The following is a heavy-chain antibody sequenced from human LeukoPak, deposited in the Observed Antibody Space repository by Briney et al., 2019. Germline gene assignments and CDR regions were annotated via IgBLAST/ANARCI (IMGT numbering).Heavy chain of an antibody. CDR3: ARDTPGEESH. J-gene: IGHJ4*02. V-gene: IGHV3-7*01. CDR2: IKQDGSEK. Sequence: GGSLRLSCSASGFTFSAYWMSWVRQAPGKGLEWVANIKQDGSEKYYVDSVKGRFTISRDNAKNSLYLQMNSLRGENTAVYYCARDTPGEESHWGQGTLVTVSS. D-gene: IGHD2-2*01. CDR1: GFTFSAYW.